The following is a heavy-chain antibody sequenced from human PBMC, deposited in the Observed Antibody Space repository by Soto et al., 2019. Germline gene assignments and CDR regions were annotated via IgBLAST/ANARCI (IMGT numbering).Heavy chain of an antibody. CDR3: ARDSDSSWYPGNWFDP. CDR1: GFTFSSYG. Sequence: QVQLVESGGGVVQPGRSLRLSCAASGFTFSSYGMHWVRQAPGKGLEWVAVIWYDGSNKYYADSVKGRFTISRDNSKNTLYLQRNSLRAEDTAVYYCARDSDSSWYPGNWFDPWGQGTLVTVSS. CDR2: IWYDGSNK. J-gene: IGHJ5*02. D-gene: IGHD6-13*01. V-gene: IGHV3-33*01.